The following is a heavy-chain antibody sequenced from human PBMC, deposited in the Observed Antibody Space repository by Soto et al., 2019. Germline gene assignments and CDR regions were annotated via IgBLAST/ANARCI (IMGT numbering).Heavy chain of an antibody. D-gene: IGHD1-26*01. J-gene: IGHJ4*02. Sequence: QLQLQESGPGLVKPSETLSLTCTVSGGSISSSSYYWGWIRQPPGKGLEWIGSIYYSGSTYYNPSLKSRVTISVDTSKNQFSLKLSSVTAADTAVYYCASQASIVGATLFDYWGQGTLVTVSS. CDR3: ASQASIVGATLFDY. CDR1: GGSISSSSYY. V-gene: IGHV4-39*01. CDR2: IYYSGST.